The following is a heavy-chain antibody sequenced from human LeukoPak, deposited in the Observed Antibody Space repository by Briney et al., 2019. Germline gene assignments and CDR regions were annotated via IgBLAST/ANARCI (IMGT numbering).Heavy chain of an antibody. V-gene: IGHV3-33*05. CDR1: GFTFSSYS. CDR2: MSNSGENT. CDR3: ARVSPNTVTTLQYFDY. D-gene: IGHD4-17*01. J-gene: IGHJ4*02. Sequence: GGSLRLSCAASGFTFSSYSMQWVRQTPGKGLEWVGIMSNSGENTFYGEAVKGRFTISRDNSQNTLYLQMNSLRAEDTAVYYCARVSPNTVTTLQYFDYWGQGTLVTVSS.